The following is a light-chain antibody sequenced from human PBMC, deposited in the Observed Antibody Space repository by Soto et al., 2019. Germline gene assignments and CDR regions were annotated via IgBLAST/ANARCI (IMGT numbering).Light chain of an antibody. CDR2: VAS. CDR1: QGISSH. Sequence: DIQLTQSPSFLSASVGDRVTITCRASQGISSHLAWYQQQPGKASKLLIYVASTLQSGVPSWFSGSGSGTEFTLKISCLQPEDFSSHYCQQLNNYPITFGQGTRLEIK. V-gene: IGKV1-9*01. CDR3: QQLNNYPIT. J-gene: IGKJ5*01.